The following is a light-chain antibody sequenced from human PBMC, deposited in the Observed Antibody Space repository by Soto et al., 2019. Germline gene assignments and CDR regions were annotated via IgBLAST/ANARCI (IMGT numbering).Light chain of an antibody. CDR3: QQCNTPFT. J-gene: IGKJ4*01. CDR1: QNIGSR. Sequence: DIQMTQSPSTLSASVGDRVAITCRASQNIGSRLAWYQQKPDEAPKLLIYDASSLESGVPLRFGGSGSGTDFTLIISSLQPDDFATYYCQQCNTPFTFGGGTKVAIK. V-gene: IGKV1-5*01. CDR2: DAS.